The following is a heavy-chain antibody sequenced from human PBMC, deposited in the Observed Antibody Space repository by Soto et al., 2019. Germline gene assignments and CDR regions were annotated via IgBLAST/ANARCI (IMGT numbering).Heavy chain of an antibody. D-gene: IGHD6-13*01. Sequence: QVQLQESGPGLVKPSQTLSLTCTVSGGSISSGGYYWSWIRQHPGKGLEWIGYIYYSGSTYYNPSLKSRSTISVDTSKNQFSLKLSSVTAADTAVYYCARDSRRGVGEEQQPLYYFDYWGQGTLVTVSS. J-gene: IGHJ4*02. CDR2: IYYSGST. CDR1: GGSISSGGYY. V-gene: IGHV4-31*03. CDR3: ARDSRRGVGEEQQPLYYFDY.